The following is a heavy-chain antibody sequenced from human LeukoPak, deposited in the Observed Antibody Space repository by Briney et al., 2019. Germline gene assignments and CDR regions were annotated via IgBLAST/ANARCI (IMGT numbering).Heavy chain of an antibody. V-gene: IGHV3-11*04. CDR3: VLLSLTPG. Sequence: GGSLRLSCAVSGFTFSDFYMSWIRQSPGKGLEWISYISTGDNSVYYADSVKGRFTISRDNAKNSLYLQMNSLRAEDTAVYYCVLLSLTPGWGQGTLVTVSA. J-gene: IGHJ4*02. D-gene: IGHD3-10*01. CDR1: GFTFSDFY. CDR2: ISTGDNSV.